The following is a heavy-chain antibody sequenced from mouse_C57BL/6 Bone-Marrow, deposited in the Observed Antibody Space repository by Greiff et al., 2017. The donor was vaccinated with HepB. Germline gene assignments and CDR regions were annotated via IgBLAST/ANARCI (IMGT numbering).Heavy chain of an antibody. CDR1: GFNIKDDY. D-gene: IGHD2-3*01. Sequence: VQLKQSGAELVRPGASVKLSCTASGFNIKDDYMHWVKQRPEQGLEWIGWIDPENGDTEYASKFQGKATITADTSSNTAYLQLSSLTSEDTAVYYCTTWDDGYYPAWFAYWGQGTLVTVSA. J-gene: IGHJ3*01. V-gene: IGHV14-4*01. CDR3: TTWDDGYYPAWFAY. CDR2: IDPENGDT.